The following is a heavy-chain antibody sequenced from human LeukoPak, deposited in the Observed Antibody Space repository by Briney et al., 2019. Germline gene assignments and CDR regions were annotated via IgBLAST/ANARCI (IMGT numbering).Heavy chain of an antibody. J-gene: IGHJ6*03. V-gene: IGHV4-39*07. Sequence: SETLSLTCTVSGGSISSSSYYWGWIRQPPGKGLEWIGSIYYSGSTYYNPSLKSRVTISVDTSKNQFSLKLSSVTAADTAVYYCARDEAAAGRAYYYYYMDVWGKGTTVTVSS. D-gene: IGHD6-13*01. CDR2: IYYSGST. CDR1: GGSISSSSYY. CDR3: ARDEAAAGRAYYYYYMDV.